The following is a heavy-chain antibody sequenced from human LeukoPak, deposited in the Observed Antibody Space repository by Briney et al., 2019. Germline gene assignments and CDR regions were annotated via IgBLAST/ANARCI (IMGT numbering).Heavy chain of an antibody. CDR1: GFTFEEHG. CDR3: AVGDSSGWYFDY. V-gene: IGHV3-20*04. J-gene: IGHJ4*02. Sequence: PGGSLRLSCAASGFTFEEHGMSWVRQAPGKGLEWVSGINWNGGSTGYGESAKGRFTISRDNAKNSLYLQMNSLRAEDTALYYCAVGDSSGWYFDYWGQGILVTVSS. CDR2: INWNGGST. D-gene: IGHD6-19*01.